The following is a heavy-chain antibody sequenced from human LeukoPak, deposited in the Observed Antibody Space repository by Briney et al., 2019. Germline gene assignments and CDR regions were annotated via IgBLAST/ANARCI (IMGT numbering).Heavy chain of an antibody. CDR3: ALSMVRRPFSFYYYGVDV. CDR2: INQDGNEK. J-gene: IGHJ6*02. CDR1: GFTFSSYW. Sequence: GGSLRLSCAASGFTFSSYWMSWVRQAQGTGLEWVANINQDGNEKYSVDSVKGRFTVSRDNAKNSLYLEMNSLRVDDTGVYYCALSMVRRPFSFYYYGVDVWGPGTAVTVSS. V-gene: IGHV3-7*01. D-gene: IGHD3-10*01.